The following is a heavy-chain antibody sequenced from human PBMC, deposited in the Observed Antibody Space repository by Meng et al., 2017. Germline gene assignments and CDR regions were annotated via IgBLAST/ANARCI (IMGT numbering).Heavy chain of an antibody. Sequence: QVQLQQLGAGLLKPSATLSLTCVVSGGSFSDSYWSWIRQPPGKGLEWIGEINHSGSTNYNPSLESRATISVDTSQNNLSLKLSSVTAADSAVYYCARGPTTMAHDFDYWGQGTLVTVSS. CDR2: INHSGST. CDR1: GGSFSDSY. J-gene: IGHJ4*02. CDR3: ARGPTTMAHDFDY. D-gene: IGHD4-11*01. V-gene: IGHV4-34*01.